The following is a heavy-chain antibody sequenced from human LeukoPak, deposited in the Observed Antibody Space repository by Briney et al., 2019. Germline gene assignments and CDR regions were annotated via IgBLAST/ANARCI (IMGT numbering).Heavy chain of an antibody. D-gene: IGHD3-10*01. CDR2: IYTRGNT. J-gene: IGHJ4*02. Sequence: ASETLSLTCTVSGAPVNFYYWSWIRHSAGKRLEWIGRIYTRGNTNYTPSLKSRVTLSVDTSRNQFFLMLRSVTAADTAVYYCAKESRLGGASGSHHFDYWGQGVLVTVSS. CDR1: GAPVNFYY. V-gene: IGHV4-4*07. CDR3: AKESRLGGASGSHHFDY.